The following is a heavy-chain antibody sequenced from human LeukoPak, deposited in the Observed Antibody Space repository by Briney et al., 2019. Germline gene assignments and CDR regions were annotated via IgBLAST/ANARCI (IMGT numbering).Heavy chain of an antibody. CDR1: GFTFSSYA. CDR3: ARVKGICSGTSCYFDY. J-gene: IGHJ4*02. Sequence: GGSLRLSCAASGFTFSSYAMSWVRQAPGKGLEWVSAISGSGGSTLYTDSVKGRFTISRDNSENTLYLQTNSLRAEDTAIYYCARVKGICSGTSCYFDYWGQGTLVTVSS. D-gene: IGHD2-2*01. CDR2: ISGSGGST. V-gene: IGHV3-23*01.